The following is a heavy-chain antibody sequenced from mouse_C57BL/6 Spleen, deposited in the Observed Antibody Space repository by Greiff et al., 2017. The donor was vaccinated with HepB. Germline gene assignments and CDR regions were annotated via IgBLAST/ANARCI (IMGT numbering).Heavy chain of an antibody. V-gene: IGHV5-15*01. D-gene: IGHD1-1*01. Sequence: EVQLVESGGGLVQPGGSLKLSCAASGFTFSDYGMAWVRQAPRKGPEWVAFISNLAYSIYYADTVTGRFTISRENAKNTLYLEMSSLRSEDTAMYYCARHYYGSSYYAMDYWGQGTSVTVSS. CDR1: GFTFSDYG. CDR3: ARHYYGSSYYAMDY. J-gene: IGHJ4*01. CDR2: ISNLAYSI.